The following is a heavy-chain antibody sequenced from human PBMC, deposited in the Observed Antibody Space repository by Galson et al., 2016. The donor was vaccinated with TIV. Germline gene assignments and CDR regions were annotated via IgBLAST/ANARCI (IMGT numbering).Heavy chain of an antibody. D-gene: IGHD4-17*01. CDR1: GYTFTNYW. J-gene: IGHJ6*02. CDR2: IYPGDSET. CDR3: ASHNGDDVPSGSYPDYFGMDV. Sequence: QSGAEVKKPGESLKISCKGSGYTFTNYWIVWVRQMPGKGLEWMGIIYPGDSETTYSPSFQGQVTISADKSISTAYLQRSSLKASDTAMHYCASHNGDDVPSGSYPDYFGMDVWGQGTAVTVSS. V-gene: IGHV5-51*01.